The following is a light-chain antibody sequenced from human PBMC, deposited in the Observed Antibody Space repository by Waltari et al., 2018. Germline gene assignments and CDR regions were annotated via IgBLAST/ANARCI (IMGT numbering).Light chain of an antibody. CDR3: NSFTTSATHV. J-gene: IGLJ1*01. CDR1: SRDIGAYNH. CDR2: EVS. V-gene: IGLV2-14*01. Sequence: QSALPQPASVSGSPGQSIAISCTGTSRDIGAYNHVYWYQHHPGKAPKLIIYEVSNRPSGVSTRFSGSKSGNTASLTISGLQAEDEADYYCNSFTTSATHVFGTGTKVSVL.